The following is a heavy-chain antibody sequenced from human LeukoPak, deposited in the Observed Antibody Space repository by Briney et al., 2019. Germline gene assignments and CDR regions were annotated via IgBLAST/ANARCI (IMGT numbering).Heavy chain of an antibody. CDR2: INSDGSST. J-gene: IGHJ3*02. CDR3: ASILTADWNDRANAFDI. V-gene: IGHV3-74*01. Sequence: GGSLRLSCAASGFTFSSYSMHWVRQAPGKGLVWVSRINSDGSSTSYADSVKGRFTISRDNAKNTLYLQMNSLRAEDTAVYYCASILTADWNDRANAFDIWGQGTMVTVSS. D-gene: IGHD1-1*01. CDR1: GFTFSSYS.